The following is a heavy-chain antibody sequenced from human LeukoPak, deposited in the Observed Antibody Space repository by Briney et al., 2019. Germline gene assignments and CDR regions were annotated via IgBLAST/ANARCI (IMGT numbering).Heavy chain of an antibody. V-gene: IGHV3-23*01. CDR1: GFTFSSYA. Sequence: GGSLRLSCAASGFTFSSYAMSLVRQAPGKGLEWVSAISGSGGSTYYADSVKGRFTISRDNSKNTLYLQMNSLRAEDTAVYYCAKGLKQWLIYFDYWGQGTLVTVSS. CDR3: AKGLKQWLIYFDY. J-gene: IGHJ4*02. D-gene: IGHD6-19*01. CDR2: ISGSGGST.